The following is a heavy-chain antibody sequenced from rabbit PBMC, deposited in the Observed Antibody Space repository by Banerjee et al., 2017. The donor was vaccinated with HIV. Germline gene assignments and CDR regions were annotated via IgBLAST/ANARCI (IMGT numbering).Heavy chain of an antibody. CDR3: ARDAGYYGMAL. D-gene: IGHD4-2*01. Sequence: QSLEESGGDLVKPGASLTLTCTASGFSFSSSYYMCWVRQAPGKGLEWIGCINTGSGGTSYASWAKGRFTISKTSSTTVTLQMTSLTAADTATYFCARDAGYYGMALWGQGTLVTVS. V-gene: IGHV1S40*01. J-gene: IGHJ6*01. CDR2: INTGSGGT. CDR1: GFSFSSSYY.